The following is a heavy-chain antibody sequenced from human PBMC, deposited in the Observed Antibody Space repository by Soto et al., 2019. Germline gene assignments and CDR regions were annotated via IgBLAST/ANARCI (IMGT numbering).Heavy chain of an antibody. D-gene: IGHD2-21*01. CDR3: ARDRLHRTASSTFDY. Sequence: QVQLVQSGADVREPGASVKLSCKASGYTFTTYAISWLRQAPGQGLEWMGWMNTYTGNTDYAQSLRGRVTMTRDTSTDTAYMELRSLRSDYTAIYYCARDRLHRTASSTFDYWGQGALVTVSS. V-gene: IGHV1-18*01. CDR1: GYTFTTYA. J-gene: IGHJ4*02. CDR2: MNTYTGNT.